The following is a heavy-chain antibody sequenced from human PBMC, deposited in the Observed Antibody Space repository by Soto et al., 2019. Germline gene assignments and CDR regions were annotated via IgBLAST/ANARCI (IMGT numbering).Heavy chain of an antibody. CDR2: ISYDGSNK. J-gene: IGHJ6*02. Sequence: QVQLVESGGGVVQPGRSLRLSCAASGFTFSSYGMHWVRQAPGKGLEWVAVISYDGSNKYYADSVKGRFTISRDNSKNTLYLQMNSLRAEDTAVYYWAKDRIYGMDVWGQGATVTVSS. CDR1: GFTFSSYG. V-gene: IGHV3-30*18. CDR3: AKDRIYGMDV.